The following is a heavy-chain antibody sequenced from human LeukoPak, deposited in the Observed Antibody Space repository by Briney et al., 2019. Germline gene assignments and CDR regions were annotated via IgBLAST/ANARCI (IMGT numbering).Heavy chain of an antibody. J-gene: IGHJ5*02. CDR3: ARANYYDSSGYPVPFDP. D-gene: IGHD3-22*01. V-gene: IGHV3-20*04. CDR2: INWNGGST. CDR1: GFTFDDYG. Sequence: GGSLRLSCAASGFTFDDYGMSWVRQAPGKGLEWVSGINWNGGSTGYADSVKGRFTISREHAKNSLYLQMNSLRAEDTALYYCARANYYDSSGYPVPFDPWGQGTLVTVSS.